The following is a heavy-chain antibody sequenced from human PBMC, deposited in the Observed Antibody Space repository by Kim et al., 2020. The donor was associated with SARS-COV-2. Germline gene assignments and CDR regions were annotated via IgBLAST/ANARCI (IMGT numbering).Heavy chain of an antibody. CDR3: ADPLLPDY. Sequence: GGSLRLSCVGSGFTFSTSGLHWVRQAPGKGLEWVAVISNDGGTKYYADSVKGRFTISRDNSKNTVYLQMNSLTIDDTAVYYCADPLLPDYWGQGTLVIVSS. V-gene: IGHV3-30*03. CDR1: GFTFSTSG. CDR2: ISNDGGTK. J-gene: IGHJ4*02. D-gene: IGHD1-26*01.